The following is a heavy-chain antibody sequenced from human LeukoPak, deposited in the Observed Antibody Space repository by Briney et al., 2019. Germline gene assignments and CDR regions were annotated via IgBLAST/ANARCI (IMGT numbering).Heavy chain of an antibody. D-gene: IGHD1-26*01. J-gene: IGHJ4*02. CDR3: PRANSGLDY. Sequence: SETLSLTCTVSGCSISSYYWSWIRQPPGKGLEWIGYIFDSGSTNYNPSLKSRVTISLDTSKNQFSLKLSSVTAADTAVYYWPRANSGLDYSGEGSLVTVSS. CDR1: GCSISSYY. CDR2: IFDSGST. V-gene: IGHV4-59*08.